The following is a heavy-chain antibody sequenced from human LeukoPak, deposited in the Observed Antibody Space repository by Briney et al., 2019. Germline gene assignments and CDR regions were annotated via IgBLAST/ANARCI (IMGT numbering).Heavy chain of an antibody. Sequence: PGGSLRLSCAASGFTFGDYCMSWVRQAPWKGLEWVSGLNWDCGTTGHADSVKGRFTISRDHAKNSLYLKMNRLRAEDTALYYCARAQTYGDYRLLLDYWGQGTLVTVSS. D-gene: IGHD4-17*01. CDR1: GFTFGDYC. V-gene: IGHV3-20*04. CDR3: ARAQTYGDYRLLLDY. CDR2: LNWDCGTT. J-gene: IGHJ4*02.